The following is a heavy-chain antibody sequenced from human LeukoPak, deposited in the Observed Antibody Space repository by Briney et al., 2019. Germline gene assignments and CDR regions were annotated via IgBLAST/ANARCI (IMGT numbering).Heavy chain of an antibody. CDR3: VNLGYSD. V-gene: IGHV3-7*01. Sequence: GGSLRLSCEASGFSFSAAWMTWVRQAPGKGLEWVATIKNDGSDKYYVDSVKGRFTLSRDNAKSLVYLQMNSLRVEDTAVYYCVNLGYSDGGQGTLVTVSS. D-gene: IGHD5-12*01. J-gene: IGHJ4*02. CDR2: IKNDGSDK. CDR1: GFSFSAAW.